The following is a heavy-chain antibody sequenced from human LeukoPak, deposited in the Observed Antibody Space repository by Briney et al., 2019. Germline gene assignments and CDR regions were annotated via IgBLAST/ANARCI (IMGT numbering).Heavy chain of an antibody. V-gene: IGHV3-23*01. Sequence: GGSLRLSCAASGITFSSYAMSWVRQAPGKGLEWVSGLSAAGDTTYYADSVRGRFTISRDNAKNSLYLQMNSLRDEDTAVYYCARDFPSDYWGQGTLVTVSS. CDR3: ARDFPSDY. J-gene: IGHJ4*02. CDR1: GITFSSYA. CDR2: LSAAGDTT.